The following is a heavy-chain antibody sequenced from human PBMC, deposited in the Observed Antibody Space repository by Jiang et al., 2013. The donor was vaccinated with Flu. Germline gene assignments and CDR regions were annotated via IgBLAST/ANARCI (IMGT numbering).Heavy chain of an antibody. J-gene: IGHJ5*02. CDR1: GFSLSTSGVG. CDR2: IYWDDDK. CDR3: AHGRRHYGDYGEAYNWFDP. Sequence: KPTQTLTLTCTFSGFSLSTSGVGXGWIRQPPGKALEWLALIYWDDDKRYSPSLKSRLTITKDTSKNQVVLTMTNMDPVDTATYYCAHGRRHYGDYGEAYNWFDPWGQGTLVTVSS. D-gene: IGHD4-17*01. V-gene: IGHV2-5*02.